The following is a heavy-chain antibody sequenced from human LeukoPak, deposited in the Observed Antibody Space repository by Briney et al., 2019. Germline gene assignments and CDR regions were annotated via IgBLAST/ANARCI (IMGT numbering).Heavy chain of an antibody. J-gene: IGHJ4*02. D-gene: IGHD3-3*01. CDR3: ARGESYDFWSGYPAAY. CDR2: VIPIFGTA. V-gene: IGHV1-69*13. CDR1: GGTFSSYA. Sequence: SVKVSCKASGGTFSSYAISWVRQAPGQGLEWMGGVIPIFGTANYAQKFQGRVTITADESTSTAYMELSSLRSEDTAVYYCARGESYDFWSGYPAAYWGQGTLVTVSS.